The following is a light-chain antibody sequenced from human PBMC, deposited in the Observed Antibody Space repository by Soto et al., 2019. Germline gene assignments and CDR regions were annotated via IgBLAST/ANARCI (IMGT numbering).Light chain of an antibody. CDR3: QQYESFSWT. J-gene: IGKJ1*01. CDR2: DAS. Sequence: DLQMTQSPSTLSASVGDRVTITCRASQSISSWLAWYQQKPGKAPKLLIYDASTLEGGVPSRFSGSGSGTEFALTINCLQAEDFATYYCQQYESFSWTFGQGTKV. CDR1: QSISSW. V-gene: IGKV1-5*01.